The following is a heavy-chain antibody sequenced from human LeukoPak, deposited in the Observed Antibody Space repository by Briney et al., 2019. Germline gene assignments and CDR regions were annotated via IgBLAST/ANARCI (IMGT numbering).Heavy chain of an antibody. Sequence: SETLSLTCTVSGGSISSYYWSWIRQPPGKGLEWIGYIYYSGTTDYNPSLKSRVTISVDTSNNQFSLKVSSVTAADTAVYYCAGSGGAYRSFDYWGQGTLVPVSS. D-gene: IGHD3-10*01. CDR2: IYYSGTT. V-gene: IGHV4-59*01. CDR1: GGSISSYY. CDR3: AGSGGAYRSFDY. J-gene: IGHJ4*02.